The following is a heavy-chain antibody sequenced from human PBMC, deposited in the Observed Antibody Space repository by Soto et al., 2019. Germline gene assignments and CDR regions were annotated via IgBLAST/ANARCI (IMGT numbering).Heavy chain of an antibody. V-gene: IGHV3-23*01. Sequence: GVSQKISCAASGFTFSSYAMSWVRQAPGKGLEWVSAISGSGGSTYYADSVKGRFTISRDNSKNTLYLQMNSLRAEDTAVYYCAKSLRAAGTIYYFDYWGQGTLVTSPQ. CDR3: AKSLRAAGTIYYFDY. CDR1: GFTFSSYA. CDR2: ISGSGGST. J-gene: IGHJ4*02. D-gene: IGHD6-13*01.